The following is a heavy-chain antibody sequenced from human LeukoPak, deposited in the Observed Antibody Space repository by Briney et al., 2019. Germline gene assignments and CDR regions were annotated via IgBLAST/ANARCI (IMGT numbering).Heavy chain of an antibody. V-gene: IGHV4-59*01. CDR2: IHSTGRT. Sequence: SETLSLTCTVSGGSISDYYWSWIRQPPGKGLGWIGYIHSTGRTNYNPSLKSRVTFSIDTSKNQYSLKLTSVTAADTAVYYCVRDRGASWGQGTLVTVSS. CDR1: GGSISDYY. CDR3: VRDRGAS. D-gene: IGHD1-26*01. J-gene: IGHJ4*02.